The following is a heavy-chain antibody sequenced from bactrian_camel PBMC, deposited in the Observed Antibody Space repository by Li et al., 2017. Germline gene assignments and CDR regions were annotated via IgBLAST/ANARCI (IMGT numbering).Heavy chain of an antibody. Sequence: QLVESGGGSVQAGGSLRLSCAASGYTKSRYCMGWFRQVPGKACELVSRVTSGGSTYYADSVKGRFTISRDKMNENTLYLQMNDLKVEDTAVYYCAASGIYYWRDYVPPAADFHSWGQGTQVTVS. CDR3: AASGIYYWRDYVPPAADFHS. J-gene: IGHJ6*01. V-gene: IGHV3S55*01. CDR1: GYTKSRYC. CDR2: VTSGGST. D-gene: IGHD4*01.